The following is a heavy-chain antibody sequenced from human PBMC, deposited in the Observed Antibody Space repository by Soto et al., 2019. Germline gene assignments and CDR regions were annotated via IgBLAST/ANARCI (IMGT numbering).Heavy chain of an antibody. CDR3: VRSRFVALGVTLVDY. Sequence: EVQLVESGGGLVQPGGSLRLSCAASGFTVSNNYINWVRQAPGKGLEWVSIIYSGGSTYYADSVKGRFTISRDNSKNTLDLQMTSLRAEDTAVYYCVRSRFVALGVTLVDYWGQGTLVTVSS. CDR1: GFTVSNNY. J-gene: IGHJ4*02. D-gene: IGHD3-16*01. CDR2: IYSGGST. V-gene: IGHV3-66*01.